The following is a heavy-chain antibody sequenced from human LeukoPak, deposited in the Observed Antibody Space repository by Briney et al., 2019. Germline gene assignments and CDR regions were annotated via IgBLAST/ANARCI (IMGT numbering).Heavy chain of an antibody. J-gene: IGHJ2*01. V-gene: IGHV3-23*01. CDR2: ITGSGDNT. CDR3: AKMQGYFDL. Sequence: GGLRLSCAASGFTFTSQGVAWVRQAPAKGLEWVSAITGSGDNTYYADSVKGRFTISRNNSKNTLYLQMNSLSAEDTAVYYCAKMQGYFDLWGRGTLVTVSS. CDR1: GFTFTSQG.